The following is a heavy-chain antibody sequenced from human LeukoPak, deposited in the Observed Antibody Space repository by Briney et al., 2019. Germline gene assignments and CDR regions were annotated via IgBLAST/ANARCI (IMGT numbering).Heavy chain of an antibody. CDR2: IKPDGSEK. J-gene: IGHJ5*02. CDR3: ARDSGSGGP. D-gene: IGHD6-19*01. Sequence: GGSLRLSCAASGFTFSNYWRSWVRQAPGKGLEWVAHIKPDGSEKNYVDSVKGRFTLFRDDAKNSVYLQMNSLRVEDTGIYYCARDSGSGGPWGQGTAVTVSS. V-gene: IGHV3-7*01. CDR1: GFTFSNYW.